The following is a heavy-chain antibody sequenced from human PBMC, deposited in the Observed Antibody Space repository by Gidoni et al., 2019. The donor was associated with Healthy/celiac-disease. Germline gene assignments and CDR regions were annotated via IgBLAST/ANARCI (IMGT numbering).Heavy chain of an antibody. CDR1: GFTVSSNY. V-gene: IGHV3-53*01. Sequence: EVQLVESGGGLIQPGGSLRLSCAASGFTVSSNYMSWVRQAPGKGLEWVSVIYSGGSTYHADSVKGRFTISRDNSKNTLYLQMNSLRAEDTAVYYCARDNQRDYFDYWGQGTLVTVSS. J-gene: IGHJ4*02. CDR2: IYSGGST. CDR3: ARDNQRDYFDY.